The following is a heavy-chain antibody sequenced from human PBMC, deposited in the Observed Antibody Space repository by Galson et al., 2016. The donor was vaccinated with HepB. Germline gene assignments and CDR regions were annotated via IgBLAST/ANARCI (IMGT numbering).Heavy chain of an antibody. Sequence: SLRLSCAASGLTFSNHWMSWVRQAPGKELEWVADIKQDGSKQYYVDSVKGRFTISRDNAKNSLFLQMNSLRAEDTAMYYCVREPGENWRWGAFDIWGQGTMVTVSS. CDR2: IKQDGSKQ. V-gene: IGHV3-7*03. J-gene: IGHJ3*02. D-gene: IGHD1-1*01. CDR1: GLTFSNHW. CDR3: VREPGENWRWGAFDI.